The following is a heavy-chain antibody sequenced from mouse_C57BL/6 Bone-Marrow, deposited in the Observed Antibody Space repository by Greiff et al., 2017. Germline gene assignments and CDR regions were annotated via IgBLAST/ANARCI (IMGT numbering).Heavy chain of an antibody. CDR3: ARVRYHGGSRY. J-gene: IGHJ2*01. D-gene: IGHD2-3*01. CDR1: GYTFTDYY. Sequence: QVQLQQSGAELVRPGASVKLSCKASGYTFTDYYINWVKQRPGQGLEWIARIYPGSGNTYYNEKFKGKATLTAEKSSSTAYMELRSLTSEDSAVYFCARVRYHGGSRYRGQGTTLTVSS. V-gene: IGHV1-76*01. CDR2: IYPGSGNT.